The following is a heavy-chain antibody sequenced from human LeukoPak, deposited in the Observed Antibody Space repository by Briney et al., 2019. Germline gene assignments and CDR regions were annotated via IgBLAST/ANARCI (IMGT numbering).Heavy chain of an antibody. CDR3: ARLGIVVVPAAISGMDV. Sequence: SETLSLTCAVYGGSFSGYYWSWIRQPPGKGLEWIGEISHSGSTNYNPSLKSRVTISVDTSKNQFSLKLSSVTVADTAVYYCARLGIVVVPAAISGMDVWGKGTTVTVSS. V-gene: IGHV4-34*01. CDR1: GGSFSGYY. J-gene: IGHJ6*04. D-gene: IGHD2-2*02. CDR2: ISHSGST.